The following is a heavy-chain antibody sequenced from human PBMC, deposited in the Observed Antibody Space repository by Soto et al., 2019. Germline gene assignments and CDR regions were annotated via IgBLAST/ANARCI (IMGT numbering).Heavy chain of an antibody. J-gene: IGHJ4*02. D-gene: IGHD3-3*01. CDR2: ITAFNGNT. V-gene: IGHV1-18*01. CDR1: GYTFTDYG. Sequence: QVHLVQSGAEVEKPGASVKVSCKASGYTFTDYGISWVRQATGQGLQWMGWITAFNGNTKYAQQFQGRVTMTPDTSTSTAYMEMRSLESDDTAVYDCARISQSDFWSGYYYFFDYWGQGTLVTVSS. CDR3: ARISQSDFWSGYYYFFDY.